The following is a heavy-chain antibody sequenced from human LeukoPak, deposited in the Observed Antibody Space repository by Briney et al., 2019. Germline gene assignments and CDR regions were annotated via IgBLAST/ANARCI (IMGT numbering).Heavy chain of an antibody. D-gene: IGHD2-2*01. V-gene: IGHV4-59*01. CDR3: AREVPGWRLIGTQRQAYYYMDV. CDR2: IYYSGSI. J-gene: IGHJ6*03. Sequence: SETLSLTCAVSGGSISSYYWSWIRQPPGKGLEWIGYIYYSGSINYNTSLKSRVTISVDTSKNQFSLKLSSVTAADTAVYYCAREVPGWRLIGTQRQAYYYMDVWGKGTTVTISS. CDR1: GGSISSYY.